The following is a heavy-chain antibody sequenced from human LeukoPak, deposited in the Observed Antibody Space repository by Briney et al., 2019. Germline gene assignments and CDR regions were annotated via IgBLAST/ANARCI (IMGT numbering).Heavy chain of an antibody. CDR2: IWTRGGNI. D-gene: IGHD3-9*01. V-gene: IGHV3-48*03. CDR1: GFIFSSVE. CDR3: AGTDYDILTGYGIDH. J-gene: IGHJ4*02. Sequence: SGGSLRLSCVVSGFIFSSVEMNWVRQAPGKGLEWISYIWTRGGNIYYADSVKGRFTISRDNAKKSLYLQMNSLRAEDTAVYYCAGTDYDILTGYGIDHWGQGTLVTVSS.